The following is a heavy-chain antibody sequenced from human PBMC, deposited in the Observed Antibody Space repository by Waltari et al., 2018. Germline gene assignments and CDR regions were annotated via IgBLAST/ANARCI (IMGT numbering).Heavy chain of an antibody. D-gene: IGHD1-26*01. Sequence: QVQLQESGPGRVKPSETLSLTCAVAGYSISTGYYWSWIRQPPGKGLEWIGGIYHTGTTYYNASLKSRVTISVDTSKNQFSLNLSFVTAADTALYFCARGGSGSYMGSFDIWGQGPMVTVSS. CDR2: IYHTGTT. CDR3: ARGGSGSYMGSFDI. CDR1: GYSISTGYY. V-gene: IGHV4-38-2*01. J-gene: IGHJ3*02.